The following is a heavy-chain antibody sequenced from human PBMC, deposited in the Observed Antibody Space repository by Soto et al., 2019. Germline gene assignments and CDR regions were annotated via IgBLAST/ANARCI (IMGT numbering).Heavy chain of an antibody. CDR2: IYYSGST. V-gene: IGHV4-59*01. CDR1: GGSISSYY. CDR3: AREWGYCSGGSCYRYYDY. Sequence: SETLSLTCTVSGGSISSYYWSWIRQPPGKGLEWIGYIYYSGSTNYNPSLKSRVTISVDTSKNQFSLKLSSVTAAGTAVYYCAREWGYCSGGSCYRYYDYWGQGTLVTVSS. J-gene: IGHJ4*02. D-gene: IGHD2-15*01.